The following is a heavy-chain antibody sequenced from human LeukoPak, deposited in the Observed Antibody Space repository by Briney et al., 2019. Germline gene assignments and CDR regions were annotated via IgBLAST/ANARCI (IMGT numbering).Heavy chain of an antibody. J-gene: IGHJ4*02. CDR3: TREDIRLDYFDY. D-gene: IGHD6-19*01. CDR2: ISGSGVTM. V-gene: IGHV3-48*03. CDR1: GFTFSSYE. Sequence: GGSLRLSCAASGFTFSSYEMNWVRQAPGRGLEWVSYISGSGVTMYYADSVKGRFTISRDDAKNSLYLQMNSLRAEDTAVYYCTREDIRLDYFDYWGQGTLVTVSS.